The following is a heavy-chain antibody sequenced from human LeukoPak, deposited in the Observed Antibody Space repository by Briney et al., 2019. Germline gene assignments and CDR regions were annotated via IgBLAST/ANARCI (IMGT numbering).Heavy chain of an antibody. CDR1: GYTFTGYY. J-gene: IGHJ6*02. Sequence: GASVKVSCKASGYTFTGYYMHWVRQAPGQGLEWMGWINPNSGGTNYAQKFQGRVTMTRDTSISTAYMELSRLRSDDTAVYYCAREPYCSSTSCLLYYYGMDVWGQGTTVTVSS. D-gene: IGHD2-2*01. V-gene: IGHV1-2*02. CDR3: AREPYCSSTSCLLYYYGMDV. CDR2: INPNSGGT.